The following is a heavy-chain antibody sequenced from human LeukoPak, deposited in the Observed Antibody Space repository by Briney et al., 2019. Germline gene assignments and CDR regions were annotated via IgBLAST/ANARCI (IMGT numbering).Heavy chain of an antibody. J-gene: IGHJ6*02. CDR3: ARGNLDSTDYGMDV. CDR1: GYTFTSND. Sequence: ASVKVSCKASGYTFTSNDINWVRQATGQGLEWMGWMNPNSGNTGYAQKFQGRVTMTRNTSISTAYMELSSLRSEDTAVYYCARGNLDSTDYGMDVWGQGTTVTVSS. D-gene: IGHD3-22*01. CDR2: MNPNSGNT. V-gene: IGHV1-8*01.